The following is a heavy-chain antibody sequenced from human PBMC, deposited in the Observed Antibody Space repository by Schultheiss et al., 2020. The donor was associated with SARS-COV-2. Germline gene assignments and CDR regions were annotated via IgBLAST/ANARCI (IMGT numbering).Heavy chain of an antibody. CDR2: ISYDGSNK. CDR3: AKDRRYGDYWYYYGMDV. Sequence: GESLKISCAASGFTFSSYGMHWVRQAPGKGLEWVAVISYDGSNKYYADSVKGRFTISRDNSKNTLYLQMNSLRAEDTAVYYCAKDRRYGDYWYYYGMDVWGQGTTVTVSS. J-gene: IGHJ6*02. D-gene: IGHD4-17*01. CDR1: GFTFSSYG. V-gene: IGHV3-30*18.